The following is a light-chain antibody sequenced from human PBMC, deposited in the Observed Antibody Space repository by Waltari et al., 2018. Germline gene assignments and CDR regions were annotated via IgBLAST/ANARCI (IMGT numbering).Light chain of an antibody. V-gene: IGKV1-5*03. CDR1: QSVSVW. Sequence: DVQMTQSPSTLSASVGDRVPITCRASQSVSVWLAWYQQKPGKAPKLLIYAASSLESGVPSRFSGSGSGTEFTLTISGLQPDDFATYYCQQYNSYSTFGQGTKVEIK. CDR2: AAS. J-gene: IGKJ1*01. CDR3: QQYNSYST.